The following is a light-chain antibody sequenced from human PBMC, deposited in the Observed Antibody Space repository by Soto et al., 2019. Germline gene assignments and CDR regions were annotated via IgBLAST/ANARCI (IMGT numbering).Light chain of an antibody. J-gene: IGLJ2*01. CDR2: YDD. V-gene: IGLV1-36*01. CDR1: RSNIGNNA. Sequence: QSVLTQPPSVSGAPRQRVTISCSGSRSNIGNNAVYWYQQFPGRAPKLLIYYDDLLPSGVSDRFSGSKSGTSASLAISGLQSQYEADYYCATWDDSLNGQVFGGGTKLTVL. CDR3: ATWDDSLNGQV.